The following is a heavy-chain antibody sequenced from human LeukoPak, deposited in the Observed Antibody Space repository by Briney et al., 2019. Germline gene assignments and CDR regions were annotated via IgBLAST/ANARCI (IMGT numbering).Heavy chain of an antibody. CDR3: AKELDYFYMDV. J-gene: IGHJ6*03. Sequence: GGSLRLSCAASGFTFSSYEMNWVRQAPGKGLEWVSYISSSGSTIYYADSVKGRLTISRDNSKNTLYLQMNSLRAEDTALYYCAKELDYFYMDVWGKGTTVTISS. CDR2: ISSSGSTI. D-gene: IGHD6-13*01. V-gene: IGHV3-48*03. CDR1: GFTFSSYE.